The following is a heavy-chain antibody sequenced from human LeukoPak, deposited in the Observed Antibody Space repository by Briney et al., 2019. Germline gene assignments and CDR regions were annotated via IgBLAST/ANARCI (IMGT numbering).Heavy chain of an antibody. CDR3: ARDSVAYSSGWYRFDY. D-gene: IGHD6-19*01. CDR2: IYPGDSDT. V-gene: IGHV5-51*01. Sequence: GESLKISCKGSGYRFTSDWIGWVRQMPGKGLEWMGIIYPGDSDTRYSPSFQGQVTISADKSVNTAYLQWSSLKASDTAVYYCARDSVAYSSGWYRFDYWGQGTLVTVSP. CDR1: GYRFTSDW. J-gene: IGHJ4*02.